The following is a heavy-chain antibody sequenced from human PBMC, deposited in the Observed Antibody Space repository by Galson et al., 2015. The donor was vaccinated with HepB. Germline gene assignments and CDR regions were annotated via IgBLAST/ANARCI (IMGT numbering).Heavy chain of an antibody. V-gene: IGHV3-30*03. CDR3: AREVHYYDSSGQRNEHFDY. CDR2: ISYDGSNK. J-gene: IGHJ4*02. Sequence: SLRLSCAASGFTFSSYGMHWVRQAPGKGLEWVAVISYDGSNKYYADSVKGRFTISRDNSKNTLYLQMNSLRAEDTAVYYCAREVHYYDSSGQRNEHFDYWGQGTLVTVSS. D-gene: IGHD3-22*01. CDR1: GFTFSSYG.